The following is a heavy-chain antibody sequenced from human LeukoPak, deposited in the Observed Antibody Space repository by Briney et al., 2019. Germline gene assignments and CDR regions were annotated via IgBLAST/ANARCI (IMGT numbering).Heavy chain of an antibody. J-gene: IGHJ4*02. D-gene: IGHD3-16*01. CDR2: ISTSSVTK. Sequence: PGGSLRLSCTASGFNFNDYSMNWVRQAPGKGLEWISFISTSSVTKSYADSVRGRFTISRDNAKNSLYLQMTSLRAEDTAVYYCAKVRWGSDNALDSWGQGTLVTASS. V-gene: IGHV3-48*04. CDR1: GFNFNDYS. CDR3: AKVRWGSDNALDS.